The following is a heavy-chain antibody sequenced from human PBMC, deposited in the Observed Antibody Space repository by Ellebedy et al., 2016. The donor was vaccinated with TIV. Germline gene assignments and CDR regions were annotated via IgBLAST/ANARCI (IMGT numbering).Heavy chain of an antibody. CDR3: ARRFWSGYYVSGGAFDI. V-gene: IGHV4-34*01. CDR2: INHSGST. Sequence: SETLSLTCAVYGGSFSGYYWSWIRQPPGKGLEWIGEINHSGSTNYNPSLKSRVTISVDTSKNQLSLKLSPVTAADTAVYYCARRFWSGYYVSGGAFDIWGQGTMVTVSS. J-gene: IGHJ3*02. D-gene: IGHD3-3*01. CDR1: GGSFSGYY.